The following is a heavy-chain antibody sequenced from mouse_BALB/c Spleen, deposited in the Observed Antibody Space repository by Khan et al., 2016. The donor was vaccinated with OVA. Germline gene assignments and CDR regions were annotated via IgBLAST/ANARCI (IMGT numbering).Heavy chain of an antibody. CDR1: GYTFTTYW. V-gene: IGHV1-7*01. CDR2: INPTSGYT. CDR3: ARDRIAY. J-gene: IGHJ2*01. Sequence: QVQLQQSGAELAKPGASVKMSCKASGYTFTTYWMHWVKQRPGQGLEWIGYINPTSGYTDYNEKFKDKATLSAEKSSNTAYMQLRSLKYEDSAVYCCARDRIAYWGQGTTLTVSS.